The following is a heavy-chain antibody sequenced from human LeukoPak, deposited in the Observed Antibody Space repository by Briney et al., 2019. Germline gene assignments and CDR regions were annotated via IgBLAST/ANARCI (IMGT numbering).Heavy chain of an antibody. CDR3: ARYYYGSGSPKDRYNWFDP. D-gene: IGHD3-10*01. J-gene: IGHJ5*02. CDR1: GYTFTGYY. Sequence: AASVKVSCKASGYTFTGYYMHWVRQAPGQGLEWMGWINPNSGGTNYAQKFQGRVTMTRDTSISTAYMELSRLRSDDTAVYYCARYYYGSGSPKDRYNWFDPWGQGTLVTVSS. V-gene: IGHV1-2*02. CDR2: INPNSGGT.